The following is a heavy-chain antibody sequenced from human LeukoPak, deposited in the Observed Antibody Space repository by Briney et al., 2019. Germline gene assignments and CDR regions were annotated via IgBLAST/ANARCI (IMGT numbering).Heavy chain of an antibody. CDR1: GFIFNDFW. Sequence: GGSLRLSCAASGFIFNDFWMHWLRQVPGKGPVWVSRISSDGSTTYYADSVKGRFTISRDNAKNTLYLQMSSLRVEDTAVYYCGTAQYCGQGTLLTVSS. V-gene: IGHV3-74*01. CDR2: ISSDGSTT. J-gene: IGHJ4*02. CDR3: GTAQY.